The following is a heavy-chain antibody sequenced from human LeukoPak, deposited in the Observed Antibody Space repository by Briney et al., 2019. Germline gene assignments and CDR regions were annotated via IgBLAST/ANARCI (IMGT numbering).Heavy chain of an antibody. CDR1: GFTFSSYW. V-gene: IGHV3-7*01. Sequence: GGSLRLSCAVSGFTFSSYWMNWIRQAPGKGLEWVANIKQDGSEKYYVDSVKGRFTISRYNAKSSLYLQINSLRADDTAVYYCAGGTGWSFVYWGQGTLVTVSS. CDR2: IKQDGSEK. J-gene: IGHJ4*02. D-gene: IGHD6-19*01. CDR3: AGGTGWSFVY.